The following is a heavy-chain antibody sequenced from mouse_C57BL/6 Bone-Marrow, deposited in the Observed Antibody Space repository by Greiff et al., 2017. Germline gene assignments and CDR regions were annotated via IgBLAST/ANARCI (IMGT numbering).Heavy chain of an antibody. CDR1: GYTFTSYW. V-gene: IGHV1-59*01. D-gene: IGHD2-4*01. Sequence: QVQLQQPGAELVMPGTSVKLSCKASGYTFTSYWMHWVKQRPGQGLEWIGVIDPSDSYTNYNQKFKGKATLTVDTSSSTAYMQLSSLTSEDSAVYYCARANYDYDLYYLDYWGQGTTLTVSS. CDR3: ARANYDYDLYYLDY. J-gene: IGHJ2*01. CDR2: IDPSDSYT.